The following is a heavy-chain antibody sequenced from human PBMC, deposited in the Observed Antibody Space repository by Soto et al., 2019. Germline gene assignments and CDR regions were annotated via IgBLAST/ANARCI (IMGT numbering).Heavy chain of an antibody. CDR3: AKQGGYYYYGMDA. J-gene: IGHJ6*02. Sequence: LGESLKISCQVSGYSFTYFWISWVRQMPGKGLEWMGRIDPGDSNTIYSPSFQGHVTISVDKSSSTSYLQWGSLKASDTAIYYCAKQGGYYYYGMDAWGQGTTVTVSS. D-gene: IGHD3-16*01. V-gene: IGHV5-10-1*01. CDR1: GYSFTYFW. CDR2: IDPGDSNT.